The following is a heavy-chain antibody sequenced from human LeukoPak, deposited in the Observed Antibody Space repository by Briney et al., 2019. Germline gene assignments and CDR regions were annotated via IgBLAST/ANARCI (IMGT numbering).Heavy chain of an antibody. V-gene: IGHV1-18*01. CDR3: ARDTDYDFWSGYYGYVDY. CDR1: GYTFTSYG. CDR2: ISAYNGNT. J-gene: IGHJ4*02. D-gene: IGHD3-3*01. Sequence: ASVKVSCKASGYTFTSYGISWVRQAPGQGLEWMGWISAYNGNTNYAQKLQGRVTMTTDTSTSTAYMELRSLRSDDTAVYYCARDTDYDFWSGYYGYVDYWGQGTLVTVSS.